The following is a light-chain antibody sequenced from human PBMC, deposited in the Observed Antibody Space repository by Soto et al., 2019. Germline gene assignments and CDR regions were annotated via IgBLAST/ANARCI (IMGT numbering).Light chain of an antibody. CDR3: QQRSNWPLT. CDR1: QSVSSY. CDR2: DAS. Sequence: EIVLTQSPATLSLSPGERATLSCRASQSVSSYLAWYQQKPGQAPRLLIYDASNRATGTPARFSGSGSGTDFTHTISSLEPEDFAVYYCQQRSNWPLTFGGGTKVEIK. V-gene: IGKV3-11*01. J-gene: IGKJ4*01.